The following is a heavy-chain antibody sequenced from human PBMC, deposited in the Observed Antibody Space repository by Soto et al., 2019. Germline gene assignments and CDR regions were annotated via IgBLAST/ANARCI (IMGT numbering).Heavy chain of an antibody. Sequence: GGSLRLSCAASGFTFSSYSMNWVRQAPGKGLEWVSYISSSSSTIYYADSVKGRFTISRDNAKNSLYLQMNSLRDEDTAVYYCARDPDIVVVPAAMRMDWFDPWGQGTLVTVSS. J-gene: IGHJ5*02. V-gene: IGHV3-48*02. CDR1: GFTFSSYS. CDR3: ARDPDIVVVPAAMRMDWFDP. D-gene: IGHD2-2*01. CDR2: ISSSSSTI.